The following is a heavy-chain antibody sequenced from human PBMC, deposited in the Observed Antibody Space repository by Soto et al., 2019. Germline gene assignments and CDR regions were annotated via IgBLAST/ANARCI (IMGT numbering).Heavy chain of an antibody. CDR2: IIPIFGTA. CDR1: GGTFSSYA. J-gene: IGHJ4*02. V-gene: IGHV1-69*06. Sequence: GASVKVSCKSSGGTFSSYAMSWVRQAPGQGLEWMGGIIPIFGTANYAQKFQGRVTITADKSTSTAYMEPSSLRSEDTAVYYCAREARPTHGIAAAADYWGQGTLVNLSS. D-gene: IGHD6-13*01. CDR3: AREARPTHGIAAAADY.